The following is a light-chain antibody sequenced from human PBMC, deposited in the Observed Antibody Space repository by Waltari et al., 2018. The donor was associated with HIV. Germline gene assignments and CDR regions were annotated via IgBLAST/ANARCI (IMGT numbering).Light chain of an antibody. V-gene: IGLV2-8*01. CDR1: SSDLGVYNS. CDR2: EVS. CDR3: SFYGGSNILV. Sequence: QSALTQPPSASGSPGQSVTISCTGASSDLGVYNSVSWYQQRPGKAPKVIIAEVSKRSAGVPNRCSGSTSGNTASLTVSVLQADDEAEYFCSFYGGSNILVFGGGTKLTVL. J-gene: IGLJ2*01.